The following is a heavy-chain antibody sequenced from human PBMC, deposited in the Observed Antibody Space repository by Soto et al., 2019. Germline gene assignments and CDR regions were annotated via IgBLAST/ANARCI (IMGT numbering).Heavy chain of an antibody. V-gene: IGHV4-4*07. Sequence: TSETLSLTCTVSGGSISSYYWSWIRQPAGKGLEWIGRIDASGNTNYNPSLNSRVTMSIDTSKKQFSLKLTYVTAADTAIYYCARYSNNWFQTEGMDVWGQGTTVTVSS. CDR3: ARYSNNWFQTEGMDV. D-gene: IGHD6-13*01. CDR2: IDASGNT. J-gene: IGHJ6*02. CDR1: GGSISSYY.